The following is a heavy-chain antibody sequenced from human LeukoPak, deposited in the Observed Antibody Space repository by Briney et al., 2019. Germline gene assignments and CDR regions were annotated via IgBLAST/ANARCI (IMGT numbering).Heavy chain of an antibody. CDR3: AKSKSSMARVDY. D-gene: IGHD2/OR15-2a*01. V-gene: IGHV3-23*01. CDR1: GFTFSSYA. CDR2: ISGSGGGT. J-gene: IGHJ4*02. Sequence: GGSLRLSCAASGFTFSSYAMSWVRQAPGKGLEWVSGISGSGGGTYCADSVKGRFTISRDNSKNTLSLQMNSLRAEDTAVYYCAKSKSSMARVDYWGQGTLVTVSS.